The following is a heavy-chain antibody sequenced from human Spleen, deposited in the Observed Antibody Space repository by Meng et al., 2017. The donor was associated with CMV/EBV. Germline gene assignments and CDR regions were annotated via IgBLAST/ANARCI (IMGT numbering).Heavy chain of an antibody. CDR1: GGSFSGYY. Sequence: LSLTCACYGGSFSGYYWSWIRQPPGKGLEWIGEINHSGSTNYNPSLKSRVTISVDTSKNQFSLKLSSVTAADTAVYYCARGVRFDPWGQGTLVTVSS. D-gene: IGHD1-1*01. V-gene: IGHV4-34*01. CDR2: INHSGST. CDR3: ARGVRFDP. J-gene: IGHJ5*02.